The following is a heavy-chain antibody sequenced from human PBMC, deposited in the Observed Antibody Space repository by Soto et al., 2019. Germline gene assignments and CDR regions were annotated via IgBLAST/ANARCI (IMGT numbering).Heavy chain of an antibody. J-gene: IGHJ4*02. CDR3: AKEATNINNFHY. CDR2: ISSVGSTR. V-gene: IGHV3-48*03. D-gene: IGHD1-26*01. CDR1: GFTFSNYE. Sequence: GGSLRLSCAASGFTFSNYEMNWVRQAPGKGLEWVSYISSVGSTRNYADSVKGRFTISRDNAKNSLYLQMNSLRAGDTAVYYCAKEATNINNFHYWGKGTLVTVSS.